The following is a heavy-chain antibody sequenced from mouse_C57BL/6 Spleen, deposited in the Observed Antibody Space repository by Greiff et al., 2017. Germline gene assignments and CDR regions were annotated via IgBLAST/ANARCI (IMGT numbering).Heavy chain of an antibody. V-gene: IGHV1-69*01. Sequence: VQLQQPGAELVMPGASVKLSCKASGYTFTSYWMHWVKQRPGQGLEWIGEIDPSDSYTNYDQKFKGKSTLTVDKSSSTAYMQLSSLTSEDSAVYYCARSSYGLDYWGQGTTLTVSS. J-gene: IGHJ2*01. CDR3: ARSSYGLDY. CDR1: GYTFTSYW. CDR2: IDPSDSYT. D-gene: IGHD1-1*01.